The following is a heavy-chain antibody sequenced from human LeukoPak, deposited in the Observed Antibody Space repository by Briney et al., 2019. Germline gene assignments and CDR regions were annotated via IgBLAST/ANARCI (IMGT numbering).Heavy chain of an antibody. J-gene: IGHJ4*02. CDR2: IKANSGGT. CDR3: ARDPDDSSDSHFDY. CDR1: GYIFTDYY. D-gene: IGHD3-22*01. Sequence: ASVKVSCKASGYIFTDYYMHWVRQPPGQGLEWMGWIKANSGGTKYAQKFQGRVTMTRDTSISTAYMELSRLRSDDTAVYHCARDPDDSSDSHFDYWGQGTLATVSS. V-gene: IGHV1-2*02.